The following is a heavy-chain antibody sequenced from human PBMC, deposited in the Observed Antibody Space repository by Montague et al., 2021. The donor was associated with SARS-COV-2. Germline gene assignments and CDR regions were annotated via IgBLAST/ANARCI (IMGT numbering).Heavy chain of an antibody. V-gene: IGHV3-30-3*01. Sequence: SLRLSCAASGFTFSTYDMHWVRQAPGKGLEWVAFISYDGGNKYYADSVKGRFTISRDNSMNTLYVQMNSLRAEDTAVYYCAREGAGRTYYFDYWGQGTLVTVSS. CDR1: GFTFSTYD. CDR2: ISYDGGNK. D-gene: IGHD1-26*01. J-gene: IGHJ4*02. CDR3: AREGAGRTYYFDY.